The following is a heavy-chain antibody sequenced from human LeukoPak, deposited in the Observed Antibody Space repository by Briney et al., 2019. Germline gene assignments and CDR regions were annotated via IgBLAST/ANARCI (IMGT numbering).Heavy chain of an antibody. Sequence: GGSLRLSCAASGFTFSNAWMSWVRQAPGKGLEWVGRIKSRSHGGTTDYAAPVKGRFTISRDDSKNTLYLQMNSLKTEDTAVYYCTTGKTYGDYEFDYWGQGTLFSVSS. V-gene: IGHV3-15*01. J-gene: IGHJ4*02. CDR1: GFTFSNAW. D-gene: IGHD4-17*01. CDR2: IKSRSHGGTT. CDR3: TTGKTYGDYEFDY.